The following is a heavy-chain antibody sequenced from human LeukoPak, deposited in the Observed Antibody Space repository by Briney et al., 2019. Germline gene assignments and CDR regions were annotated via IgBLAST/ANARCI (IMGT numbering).Heavy chain of an antibody. CDR2: IYYSGST. J-gene: IGHJ4*02. Sequence: PSETLSLTCTVSGGSISSYYWSWIRQPPGKGLEWIGYIYYSGSTNYNPSLKSRVTISVDTSKNQFPLKLSSVTAADTAVYYCARVVFTSGYTPTGPSFDYWGQGTLVTVSS. D-gene: IGHD3-3*01. V-gene: IGHV4-59*01. CDR1: GGSISSYY. CDR3: ARVVFTSGYTPTGPSFDY.